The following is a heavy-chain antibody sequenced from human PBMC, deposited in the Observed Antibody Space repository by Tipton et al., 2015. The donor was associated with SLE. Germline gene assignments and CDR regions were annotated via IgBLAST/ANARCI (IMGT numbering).Heavy chain of an antibody. CDR3: ARPRWGMEDAFDI. CDR1: GFTFSSYG. CDR2: IRYDGSNK. V-gene: IGHV3-30*02. Sequence: GSLRLSCAASGFTFSSYGMHWVRQAPGKGLEWVAFIRYDGSNKYYADSVKGRFTISRDNAKNSLYLQMNSLRAEDAAVYYCARPRWGMEDAFDIWGQGTMVTVSS. J-gene: IGHJ3*02. D-gene: IGHD3-16*01.